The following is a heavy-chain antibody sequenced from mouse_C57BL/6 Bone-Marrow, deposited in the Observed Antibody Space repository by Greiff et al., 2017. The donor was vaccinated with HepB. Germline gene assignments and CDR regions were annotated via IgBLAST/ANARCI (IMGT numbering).Heavy chain of an antibody. Sequence: QVQLQQPGAELVMPGASVKLSCKASGYTFTSYWMHWVKQRPGQGLEWIGEIDPSDSYTNYNQQFKGKSTLTVDKSSSTAYMQLSSMTSEDSAVYYCARWGDYDYWGQGTTLTVSS. D-gene: IGHD2-4*01. CDR2: IDPSDSYT. CDR1: GYTFTSYW. V-gene: IGHV1-69*01. CDR3: ARWGDYDY. J-gene: IGHJ2*01.